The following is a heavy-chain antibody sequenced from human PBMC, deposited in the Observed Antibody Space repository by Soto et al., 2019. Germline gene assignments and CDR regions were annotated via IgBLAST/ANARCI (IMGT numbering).Heavy chain of an antibody. D-gene: IGHD3-3*01. CDR2: ISYDGSNK. J-gene: IGHJ6*02. CDR3: ARDRQIFGVVIPYHLAMDV. CDR1: GFTFSIYV. V-gene: IGHV3-30-3*01. Sequence: GGSLRLSCAASGFTFSIYVMHWVRQAPGKGLEWVAVISYDGSNKYYTDSVKGRFTISRDNSKNTLYLQMNSLRAEDTAVYYCARDRQIFGVVIPYHLAMDVWGQGTTVTVSS.